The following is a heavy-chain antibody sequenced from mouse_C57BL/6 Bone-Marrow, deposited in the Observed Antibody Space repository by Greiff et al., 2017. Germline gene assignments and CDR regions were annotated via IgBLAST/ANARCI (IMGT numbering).Heavy chain of an antibody. V-gene: IGHV1-81*01. CDR2: IYPRSGNT. J-gene: IGHJ1*03. CDR3: ARRAYWYFDV. Sequence: VQLQQPGAELVKPGASVKLSCKASGYTFTSYGISWVKQRTGQGLEWIGEIYPRSGNTYYNEKFKGKATLTADKSSSTAYMELRSLTSEDSAVYFCARRAYWYFDVWGTGTTVTVSS. CDR1: GYTFTSYG. D-gene: IGHD3-3*01.